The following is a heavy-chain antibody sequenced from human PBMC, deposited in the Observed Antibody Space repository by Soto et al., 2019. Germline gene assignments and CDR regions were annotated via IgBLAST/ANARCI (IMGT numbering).Heavy chain of an antibody. Sequence: SETLSLTCTVSGGSISSSSYYWGWIRQPPGKGLEWIGGIYYSGSTYYNPSLKSRVTISVDTSKNQFSLKLSSVTAADTAVYYCARRGTPSNWFDPWGQGTLVTVSS. V-gene: IGHV4-39*01. CDR3: ARRGTPSNWFDP. CDR1: GGSISSSSYY. CDR2: IYYSGST. D-gene: IGHD1-1*01. J-gene: IGHJ5*02.